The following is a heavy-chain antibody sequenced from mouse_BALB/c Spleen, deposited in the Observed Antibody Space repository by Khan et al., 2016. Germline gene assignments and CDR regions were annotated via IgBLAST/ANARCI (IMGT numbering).Heavy chain of an antibody. CDR1: GYTFTDYW. V-gene: IGHV1-7*01. J-gene: IGHJ3*01. CDR2: INPSTGYT. Sequence: VELQQSGAELAKPGASVKMSCKASGYTFTDYWMHWVKQRPGRGLEWIGYINPSTGYTEYNQKFKDKATLTADKSSSTAYMQLSSLTSEDSAVYYCARWSYYYGSSYGWFAYWGQGTLVTVSA. CDR3: ARWSYYYGSSYGWFAY. D-gene: IGHD1-1*01.